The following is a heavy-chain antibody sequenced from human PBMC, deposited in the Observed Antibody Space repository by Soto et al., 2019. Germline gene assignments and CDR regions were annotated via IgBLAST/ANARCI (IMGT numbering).Heavy chain of an antibody. Sequence: QLQLQESGPGLVKPSETLSLTCTVSGGSISSSIYYWGWIRQPPGQGLEWIGSIYYSGSTYYNPSLKSRVTISVDTSKNQFSLKLSSVTAADTAVYYCARHIEYSSQVIDYWGQGTLVTVSS. J-gene: IGHJ4*02. CDR3: ARHIEYSSQVIDY. V-gene: IGHV4-39*01. CDR1: GGSISSSIYY. CDR2: IYYSGST. D-gene: IGHD6-6*01.